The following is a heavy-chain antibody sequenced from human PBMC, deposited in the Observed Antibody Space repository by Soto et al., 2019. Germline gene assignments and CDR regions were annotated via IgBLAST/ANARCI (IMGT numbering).Heavy chain of an antibody. D-gene: IGHD2-2*02. V-gene: IGHV1-18*01. CDR3: ACSFTVPPGIGY. J-gene: IGHJ4*02. Sequence: ASVKVSCKASGYTFIKYGIAWVRQAPGQGLEWMGWISPYDGKTIYAQTFQGRVTLTADTSTSTAYLDLSSLKSNDTAVYYCACSFTVPPGIGYWGQGPLVTVPS. CDR2: ISPYDGKT. CDR1: GYTFIKYG.